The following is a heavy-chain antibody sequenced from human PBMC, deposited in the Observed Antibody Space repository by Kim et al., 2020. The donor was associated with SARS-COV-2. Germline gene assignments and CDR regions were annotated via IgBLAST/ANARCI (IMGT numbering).Heavy chain of an antibody. CDR1: GGSFSGYY. J-gene: IGHJ4*02. D-gene: IGHD2-2*01. Sequence: SETLSLTCAVYGGSFSGYYWSWIRQPPGKGLEWIGEINHSGSTNYNPSLKSRVTISVDTSKNQFSLKLSSVTAADTAVYYCAGRVPAAMPSECWGQGTLVTVSS. CDR2: INHSGST. CDR3: AGRVPAAMPSEC. V-gene: IGHV4-34*01.